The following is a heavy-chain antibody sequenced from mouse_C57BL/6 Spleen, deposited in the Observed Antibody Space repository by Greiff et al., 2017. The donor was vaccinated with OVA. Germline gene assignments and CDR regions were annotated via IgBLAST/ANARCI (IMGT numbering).Heavy chain of an antibody. D-gene: IGHD3-2*02. J-gene: IGHJ3*01. CDR3: ARSEKLRLPFAY. V-gene: IGHV1-18*01. Sequence: VQLQQSGPELVKPGASVKIPCKASGYTFTDYNMDWVKQSHGKSLEWIGDINPNNGGTIYNQKFKGKATLTVDKSSSTAYMELRSLTSEDTAVYYCARSEKLRLPFAYWGQGTLVTVSA. CDR1: GYTFTDYN. CDR2: INPNNGGT.